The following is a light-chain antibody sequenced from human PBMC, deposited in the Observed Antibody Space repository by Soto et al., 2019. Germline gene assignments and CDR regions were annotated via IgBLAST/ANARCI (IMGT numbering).Light chain of an antibody. J-gene: IGLJ2*01. Sequence: QSALTQPASVSGSPGQSITISCTGTSSDVGSYNLVSWYQQHPGKAPKLMIYEGSKRPSGVSNRFSGSKSGNTACLTISGLHAEDEADYYCCSYAGSSTFVVFGGGTKLTVL. V-gene: IGLV2-23*03. CDR1: SSDVGSYNL. CDR2: EGS. CDR3: CSYAGSSTFVV.